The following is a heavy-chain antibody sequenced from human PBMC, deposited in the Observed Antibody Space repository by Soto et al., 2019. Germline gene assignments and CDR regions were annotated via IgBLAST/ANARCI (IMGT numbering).Heavy chain of an antibody. V-gene: IGHV1-2*04. Sequence: QVQLVQSGAEVRKPGASVTVSCRSSGDSFNDYYIHWVRQAPGQRFEWMGWINPNGGVTKYAQKFQGWVSMTRDTSTRTVYMQLSRLRSDDTAVYYCARESGGATATLDYYYFYMDVWGTGTTVTVSS. CDR2: INPNGGVT. CDR1: GDSFNDYY. J-gene: IGHJ6*03. D-gene: IGHD5-12*01. CDR3: ARESGGATATLDYYYFYMDV.